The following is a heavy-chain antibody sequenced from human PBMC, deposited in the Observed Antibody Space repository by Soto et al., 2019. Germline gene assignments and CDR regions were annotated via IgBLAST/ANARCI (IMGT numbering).Heavy chain of an antibody. Sequence: PSETLSLTCTVSGGSISSSSYYRGWIRQPPGKGLEWVGSMSYSGSTYYNPSLKSRVAISVDTSKNQLSLQVSSVTAADTAVYYCSRRAPEGFDPWGQGTLVTVSS. J-gene: IGHJ5*02. CDR2: MSYSGST. CDR3: SRRAPEGFDP. CDR1: GGSISSSSYY. V-gene: IGHV4-39*01.